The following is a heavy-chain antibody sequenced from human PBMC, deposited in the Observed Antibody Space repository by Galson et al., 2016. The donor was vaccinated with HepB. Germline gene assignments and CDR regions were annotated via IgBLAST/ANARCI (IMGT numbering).Heavy chain of an antibody. D-gene: IGHD3-3*01. Sequence: SVKVSCKASGGTFSTNVISWVRQAPGQGLEWMGDIIPVFHRPNYAQKFQDRVRITADQSTTTAYMELSRLTSDDTAVYYCASRVHSLRFYFDLWGRGTLVTV. V-gene: IGHV1-69*13. J-gene: IGHJ2*01. CDR1: GGTFSTNV. CDR3: ASRVHSLRFYFDL. CDR2: IIPVFHRP.